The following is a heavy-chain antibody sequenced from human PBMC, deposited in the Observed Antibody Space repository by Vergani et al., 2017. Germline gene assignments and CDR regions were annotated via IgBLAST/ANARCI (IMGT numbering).Heavy chain of an antibody. CDR1: GGTFSSYA. CDR2: IIPILGIA. Sequence: QVQLVQSGAEVKKPGSSVKVSCKASGGTFSSYAISWVRQAPGQGLEWMGRIIPILGIANYAQKFQGRVTITADKSTSTAYMELSSLRSEDTAVYYCARGDEGYDFWSAFDYWGQETLVTVSS. J-gene: IGHJ4*02. V-gene: IGHV1-69*04. D-gene: IGHD3-3*01. CDR3: ARGDEGYDFWSAFDY.